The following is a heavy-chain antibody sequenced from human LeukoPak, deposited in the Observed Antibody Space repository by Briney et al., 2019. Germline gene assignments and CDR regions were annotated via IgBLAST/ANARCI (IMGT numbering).Heavy chain of an antibody. CDR2: ISWNSGSI. CDR1: GFTLDDYA. CDR3: AKGIYGGNLWGLFDY. Sequence: GGSLRLSCAASGFTLDDYAMHWVRQAPGKGLEWVSGISWNSGSIGYADSVKGRFTISRDNAKNSLYLQMNSLRAEDMALYYCAKGIYGGNLWGLFDYWGQGTLVTVSS. J-gene: IGHJ4*02. D-gene: IGHD4-23*01. V-gene: IGHV3-9*03.